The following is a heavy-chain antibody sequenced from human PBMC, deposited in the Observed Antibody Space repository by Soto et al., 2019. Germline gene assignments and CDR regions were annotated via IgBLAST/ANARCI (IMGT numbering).Heavy chain of an antibody. V-gene: IGHV6-1*01. CDR3: ARGRDSSFDY. Sequence: QVQLQQSGPGLVKPSQTLSLTCAISGDSVSSNNAAWNWIRQSPSRGLEWLGRTYYRSKWFHDYAVSVKSRITIDPEISKNQFSLLLDSVTPEDTAVYYCARGRDSSFDYWGQGTRVTVSS. J-gene: IGHJ4*02. D-gene: IGHD2-21*02. CDR1: GDSVSSNNAA. CDR2: TYYRSKWFH.